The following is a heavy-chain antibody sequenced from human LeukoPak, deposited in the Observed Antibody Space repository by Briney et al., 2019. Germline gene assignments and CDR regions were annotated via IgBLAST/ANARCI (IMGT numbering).Heavy chain of an antibody. V-gene: IGHV1-69*05. CDR3: AREGHCSSTSCYAGRIYNWFDP. CDR1: GGTFSRYA. J-gene: IGHJ5*02. Sequence: SVKVSCKASGGTFSRYAISWVRQAPGQGLEWMGGIIPIFGTANYAQKFQGRVTITTDESTSTAYMELSSLRSEDTAVYYCAREGHCSSTSCYAGRIYNWFDPWGLRTLVTVSS. CDR2: IIPIFGTA. D-gene: IGHD2-2*01.